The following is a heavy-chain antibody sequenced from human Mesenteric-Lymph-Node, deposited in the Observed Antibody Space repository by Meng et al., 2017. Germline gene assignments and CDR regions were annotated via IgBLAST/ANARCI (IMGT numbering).Heavy chain of an antibody. Sequence: GGSLRLSCAASGFTFSSYAMSWVRQAPGKGLEWVSTLSGSGGTTYYTGSVKGRFTISRDNSKNTLCLQMNSLRAEDTAVYYCAKGRIADTSYDAFDIWGQGTMVTVSS. D-gene: IGHD5-18*01. CDR1: GFTFSSYA. CDR3: AKGRIADTSYDAFDI. V-gene: IGHV3-23*01. J-gene: IGHJ3*02. CDR2: LSGSGGTT.